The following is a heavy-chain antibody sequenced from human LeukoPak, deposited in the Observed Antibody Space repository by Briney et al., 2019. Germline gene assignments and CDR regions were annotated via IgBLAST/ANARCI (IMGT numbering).Heavy chain of an antibody. D-gene: IGHD3-22*01. Sequence: GGSLRLSCAVSGITLSNYGMSWVRQAPGKGLEWVAGISGSGGRTNYADAVKGRFTISRDHSKSTLYLQMNSLRAEDTAVYFCAKRGVVIRVILVGFHREAYYFDSWGQGALVTVSS. V-gene: IGHV3-23*01. CDR1: GITLSNYG. CDR2: ISGSGGRT. CDR3: AKRGVVIRVILVGFHREAYYFDS. J-gene: IGHJ4*02.